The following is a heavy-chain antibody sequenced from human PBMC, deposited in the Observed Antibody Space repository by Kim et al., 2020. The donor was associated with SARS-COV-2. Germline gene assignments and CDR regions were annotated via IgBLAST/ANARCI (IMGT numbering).Heavy chain of an antibody. CDR1: GFTFSNAW. Sequence: GGSLRLSCAASGFTFSNAWMSWVRQAPGKGLEWVGRIKSKTDGGTTDYAAPVKGRFTISRDDSKNTLYLQMNSLKTEDTAVYYCTTDQIAVAGTENYWGQATLVTVSS. CDR3: TTDQIAVAGTENY. D-gene: IGHD6-19*01. V-gene: IGHV3-15*01. CDR2: IKSKTDGGTT. J-gene: IGHJ4*02.